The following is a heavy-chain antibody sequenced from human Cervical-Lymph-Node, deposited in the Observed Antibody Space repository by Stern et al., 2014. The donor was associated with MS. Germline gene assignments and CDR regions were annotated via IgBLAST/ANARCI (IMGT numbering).Heavy chain of an antibody. D-gene: IGHD1-1*01. J-gene: IGHJ4*02. CDR2: IYYSGRT. CDR3: AREGTTMIDQ. Sequence: VQLQESGPGLVKPSETLSLTCIVSCGPVSSVSHYWSWIRQSPGRGPEWSGYIYYSGRTNYNPSLKSRVAISVDTSKNQFSLKVMSVTTADTDMYYCAREGTTMIDQWGQGTLVTVSS. CDR1: CGPVSSVSHY. V-gene: IGHV4-61*01.